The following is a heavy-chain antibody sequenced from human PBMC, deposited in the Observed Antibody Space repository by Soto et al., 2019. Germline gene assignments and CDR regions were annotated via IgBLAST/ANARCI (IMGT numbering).Heavy chain of an antibody. J-gene: IGHJ5*02. CDR2: INHSGST. V-gene: IGHV4-34*01. CDR1: GGSFSGYY. Sequence: PSETLSLTCAVYGGSFSGYYWSWIRQPPGKGLEWIGEINHSGSTNYNPSLKSRVTISVDTSKNQFSLKLSSVTAADTAVYYCARGRPSTINNWFDPWGQGTLVTVSS. CDR3: ARGRPSTINNWFDP.